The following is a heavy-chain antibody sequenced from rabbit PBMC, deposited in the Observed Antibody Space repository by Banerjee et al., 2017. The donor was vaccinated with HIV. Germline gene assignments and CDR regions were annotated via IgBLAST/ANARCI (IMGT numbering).Heavy chain of an antibody. CDR1: GFSFSSNFY. D-gene: IGHD4-2*01. Sequence: QEQLEESGGDLVKPEGSLTLTCTASGFSFSSNFYMCWVRQAPGKGLEWIACINTGGSGSTWYASWAKGRFAISKTSSTTVTLQMTSLTAADTATYFCARDLIYAGTMWGPGTLVTVS. V-gene: IGHV1S45*01. CDR2: INTGGSGST. J-gene: IGHJ4*01. CDR3: ARDLIYAGTM.